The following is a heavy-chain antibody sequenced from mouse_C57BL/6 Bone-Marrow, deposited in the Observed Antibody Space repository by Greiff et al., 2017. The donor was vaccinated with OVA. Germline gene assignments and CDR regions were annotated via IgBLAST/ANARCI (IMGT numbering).Heavy chain of an antibody. CDR1: GYTFTSYT. D-gene: IGHD1-1*01. V-gene: IGHV1-4*01. CDR2: INPSSGYT. Sequence: QVQLKESGAELARPGASVKMSCKASGYTFTSYTMHWVKQRPGQGLEWIGYINPSSGYTKYNQKFKDKATLTADKSSSTAYMQLSSLTSEDSAVYYCASPHDYGSSSYDFDYWGQGTTLTVSS. CDR3: ASPHDYGSSSYDFDY. J-gene: IGHJ2*01.